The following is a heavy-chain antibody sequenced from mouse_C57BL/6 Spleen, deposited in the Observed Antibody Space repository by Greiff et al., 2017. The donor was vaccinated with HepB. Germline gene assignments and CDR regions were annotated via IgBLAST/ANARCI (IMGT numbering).Heavy chain of an antibody. J-gene: IGHJ2*01. CDR1: GYTFTSYW. D-gene: IGHD1-1*01. V-gene: IGHV1-53*01. CDR3: ARGPITTVVATGYFDY. Sequence: QVQLQQPGTELVKPGASVKLSCKASGYTFTSYWMHWVKQRPGQGLEWIGNINPSNGGTNYNEKFKSKATLTVDKSSSTAYMQLSRLTSEDSAVYYCARGPITTVVATGYFDYWGQGTTLTVSS. CDR2: INPSNGGT.